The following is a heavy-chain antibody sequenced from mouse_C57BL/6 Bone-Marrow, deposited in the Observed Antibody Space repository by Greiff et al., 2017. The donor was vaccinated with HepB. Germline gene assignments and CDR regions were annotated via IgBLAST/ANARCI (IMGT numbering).Heavy chain of an antibody. CDR2: IRSKSNNYAT. CDR1: GFSFNTYA. J-gene: IGHJ4*01. D-gene: IGHD1-1*01. CDR3: VRHENGHYAMDY. Sequence: EVHLVESGGGLVQPKGSLKLSCAASGFSFNTYAMNWVRQAPGQGLEWVARIRSKSNNYATYYADSVKDRFTISRDDSESMLYLKMNNLKTEDTAMYYCVRHENGHYAMDYWGQGTSVTVSS. V-gene: IGHV10-1*01.